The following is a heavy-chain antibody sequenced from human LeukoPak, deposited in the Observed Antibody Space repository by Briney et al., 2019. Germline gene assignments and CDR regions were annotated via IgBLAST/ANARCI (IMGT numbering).Heavy chain of an antibody. V-gene: IGHV6-1*01. D-gene: IGHD2-8*01. CDR2: TYYRSKWYN. Sequence: SQTLSLTCAISGDSVSSNSAAWNWIRQSPSRGLEWLGRTYYRSKWYNDYAVSVKSRITINPDTSKNQFSLQLNSVTPEDTAVYYCARAHGSSVLMVYAFAFDYWGQGTLVTVSS. CDR1: GDSVSSNSAA. J-gene: IGHJ4*02. CDR3: ARAHGSSVLMVYAFAFDY.